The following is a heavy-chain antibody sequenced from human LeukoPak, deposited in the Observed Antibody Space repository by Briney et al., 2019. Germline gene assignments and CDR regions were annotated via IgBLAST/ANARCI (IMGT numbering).Heavy chain of an antibody. CDR3: ARDRGYVPDY. CDR2: ISNSGTAI. J-gene: IGHJ4*02. Sequence: GGSLRLSCAASGSTFSSYEMNWVRQAPGKGLEWVSYISNSGTAIYYADSVKGRFTISRDNAKNTLYLQMNSLTAEDTAVYYCARDRGYVPDYWGQGTLVTVSS. V-gene: IGHV3-48*03. CDR1: GSTFSSYE. D-gene: IGHD3-22*01.